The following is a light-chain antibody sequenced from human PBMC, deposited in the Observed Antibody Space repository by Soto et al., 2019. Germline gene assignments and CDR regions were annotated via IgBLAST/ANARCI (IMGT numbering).Light chain of an antibody. CDR1: SSNIGAGYD. Sequence: QSALTQPPSVSGAPGQRVTISCTGSSSNIGAGYDVHWYQQLPGTAPKLLIYGNSNRPSGVPDRFSGSKSGTSASLAITGXXXEXXADYYCQSYDSSPVFGGGTKLTVL. V-gene: IGLV1-40*01. CDR2: GNS. CDR3: QSYDSSPV. J-gene: IGLJ2*01.